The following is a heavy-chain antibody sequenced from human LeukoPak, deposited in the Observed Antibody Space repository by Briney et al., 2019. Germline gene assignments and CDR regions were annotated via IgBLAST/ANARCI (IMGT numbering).Heavy chain of an antibody. J-gene: IGHJ5*02. D-gene: IGHD2-21*02. CDR3: AKDAPYCGGDCLLNWFDP. CDR2: IYSGGST. V-gene: IGHV3-53*05. Sequence: AGSLRLSCAASGFTVSSNYMSWVRQAPGKGLEWVSVIYSGGSTYCADSVKGRFTISRDNSKNTLYLQMNSLRAEDAAVYYCAKDAPYCGGDCLLNWFDPWGQGTLVTVSS. CDR1: GFTVSSNY.